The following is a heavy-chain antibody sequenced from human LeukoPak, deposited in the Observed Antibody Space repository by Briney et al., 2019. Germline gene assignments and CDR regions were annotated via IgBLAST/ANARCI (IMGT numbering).Heavy chain of an antibody. J-gene: IGHJ5*02. Sequence: SETLSLTCAVYGGSFSGYYWSWIRQPPGKGLEWFGEINHSGSTNYNPSLKSRVTISVDTSKNQFSLKLSSVTAADTAVYYCARSSSGYYRHNWFDPWGQGTLVTVSS. V-gene: IGHV4-34*01. CDR1: GGSFSGYY. CDR2: INHSGST. D-gene: IGHD3-22*01. CDR3: ARSSSGYYRHNWFDP.